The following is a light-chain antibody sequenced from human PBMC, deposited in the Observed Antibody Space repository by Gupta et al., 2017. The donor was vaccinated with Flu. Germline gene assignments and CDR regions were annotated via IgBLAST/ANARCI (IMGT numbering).Light chain of an antibody. J-gene: IGLJ2*01. CDR1: SNDVAAYDR. CDR3: DSSTTANTWV. V-gene: IGLV2-18*02. CDR2: EVT. Sequence: SVTISCTGTSNDVAAYDRVSWYQQDPGKAPKLMIYEVTNRPSGVPDRFSGSKSGKTASLTISGLQAEDEADYFCDSSTTANTWVFGGGTKLTLL.